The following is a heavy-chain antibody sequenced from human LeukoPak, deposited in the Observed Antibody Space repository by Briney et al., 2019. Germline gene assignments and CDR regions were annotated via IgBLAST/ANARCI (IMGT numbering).Heavy chain of an antibody. CDR3: ARELPWRYRANYYYYMDV. V-gene: IGHV4-39*07. D-gene: IGHD3-9*01. Sequence: SETLSLTCTVSGGSISSSSYYWGWIRQPPGKGLEWIGEINHSESTNYNPSLKSRVTISVDTSKNQFSLKLSSVTAADTAVYYCARELPWRYRANYYYYMDVWGKGTTVTVSS. J-gene: IGHJ6*03. CDR2: INHSEST. CDR1: GGSISSSSYY.